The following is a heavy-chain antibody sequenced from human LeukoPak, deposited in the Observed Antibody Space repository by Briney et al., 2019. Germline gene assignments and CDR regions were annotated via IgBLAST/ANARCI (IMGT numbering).Heavy chain of an antibody. CDR3: ARMGLEMATALDY. CDR2: INSDGSST. J-gene: IGHJ4*02. Sequence: GGSLRLSCAASGYTFSSYWMHWVRQAPGKGLVWVSRINSDGSSTSYADSVKGRFTISGDNAKNTLYLQLNSLRAEDSAVYYCARMGLEMATALDYWGQGTLVTVSS. D-gene: IGHD5-24*01. CDR1: GYTFSSYW. V-gene: IGHV3-74*01.